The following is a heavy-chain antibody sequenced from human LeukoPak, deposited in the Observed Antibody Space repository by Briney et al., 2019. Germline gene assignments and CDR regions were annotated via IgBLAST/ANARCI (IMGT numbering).Heavy chain of an antibody. CDR2: INPSGGST. CDR3: ARDSGYDLRVLDYYGMDV. J-gene: IGHJ6*02. Sequence: GASVKVSCKASGYTFTSYYMHWVRQAPGQGLEWMGIINPSGGSTSYAQKFQRRVTMTRDTSTSTVYMELSSLRSEDTAVYYCARDSGYDLRVLDYYGMDVWGQGTTVTVSS. V-gene: IGHV1-46*01. D-gene: IGHD5-12*01. CDR1: GYTFTSYY.